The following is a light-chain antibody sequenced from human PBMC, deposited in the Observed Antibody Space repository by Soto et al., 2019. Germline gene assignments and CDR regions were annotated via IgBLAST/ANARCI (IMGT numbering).Light chain of an antibody. CDR3: QQFGRSVT. CDR2: DAS. CDR1: QRLLSSY. V-gene: IGKV3-20*01. J-gene: IGKJ4*01. Sequence: EIVLTQSPPTLSLSPGEGATLSCRASQRLLSSYLVWYQQRPGQAPRLLIYDASTRAPGIPDRFSGSGSGTDFILTISRLEPEDFAVYYCQQFGRSVTFGGGTKVEI.